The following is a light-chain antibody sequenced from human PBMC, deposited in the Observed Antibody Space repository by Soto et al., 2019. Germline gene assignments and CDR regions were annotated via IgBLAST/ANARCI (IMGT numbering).Light chain of an antibody. V-gene: IGKV3-15*01. J-gene: IGKJ3*01. Sequence: LLRTQSPVTLSMSPGERATRSCTASQSVNNNVAWYQQKPGHTPRLLIYSASIGATGTPARFSGSGSGSDFTLTISSLQSEDFAVYYCHQYNKWPLTFGPGTKVDIK. CDR2: SAS. CDR1: QSVNNN. CDR3: HQYNKWPLT.